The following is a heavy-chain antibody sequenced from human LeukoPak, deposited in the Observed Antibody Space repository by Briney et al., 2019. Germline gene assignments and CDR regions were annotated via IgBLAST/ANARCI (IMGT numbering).Heavy chain of an antibody. D-gene: IGHD1-14*01. Sequence: GASVKVSCKASGYTFTSYDINWVRQATGQGLEWMGWMNPNSGNIGYAQKFQGRVTMTRNTSISTAYMELSSLRSEDTAVYYCARVPTYNWNHAGGDYWGQGTLVTVSS. CDR2: MNPNSGNI. V-gene: IGHV1-8*01. J-gene: IGHJ4*02. CDR1: GYTFTSYD. CDR3: ARVPTYNWNHAGGDY.